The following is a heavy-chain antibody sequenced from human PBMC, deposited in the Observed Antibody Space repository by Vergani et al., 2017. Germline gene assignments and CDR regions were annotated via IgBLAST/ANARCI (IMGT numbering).Heavy chain of an antibody. Sequence: QLQLQESGPGLVKPSETLSLTCTVAGGSTSSSSYYWGWIRPPPGKGLEWIGSSYYSGSTYYNPSLKSRVTISRDTSKNQCSLKLSALTAADTAVYYCARKLWLPDPIHNYFDYWGQGTLVTVSS. D-gene: IGHD5-18*01. CDR2: SYYSGST. CDR3: ARKLWLPDPIHNYFDY. V-gene: IGHV4-39*07. J-gene: IGHJ4*02. CDR1: GGSTSSSSYY.